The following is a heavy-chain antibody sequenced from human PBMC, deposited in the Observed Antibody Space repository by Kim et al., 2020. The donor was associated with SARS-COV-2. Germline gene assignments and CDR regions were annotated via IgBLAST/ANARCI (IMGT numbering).Heavy chain of an antibody. J-gene: IGHJ5*02. CDR2: ITGSGGST. CDR3: AKARLGIAARGWFDT. V-gene: IGHV3-23*01. CDR1: GFTFSSYA. Sequence: GGSLRLSCAASGFTFSSYAMNWVRQAPGKGLEWVSAITGSGGSTYYADSVKGRFTISRDSSKNTMYLQMNSLRAEDTAVYYCAKARLGIAARGWFDTWGQGTLVTVSS. D-gene: IGHD6-6*01.